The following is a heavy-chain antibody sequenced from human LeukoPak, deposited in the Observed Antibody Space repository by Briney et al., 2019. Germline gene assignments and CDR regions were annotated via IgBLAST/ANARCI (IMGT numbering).Heavy chain of an antibody. CDR3: AYAVAGTPTDY. Sequence: PGGSLRLSCAASGFTFSSYGMHWVRRAPGKGLEWVAFIRYDGSNKYYADSVKGRFTISRDNSKNTLYLQMNSLRAEDTAVYYCAYAVAGTPTDYWGQGTLVTVSS. D-gene: IGHD6-19*01. V-gene: IGHV3-30*02. CDR1: GFTFSSYG. CDR2: IRYDGSNK. J-gene: IGHJ4*02.